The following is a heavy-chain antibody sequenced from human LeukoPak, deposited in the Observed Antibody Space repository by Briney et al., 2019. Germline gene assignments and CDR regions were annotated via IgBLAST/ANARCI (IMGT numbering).Heavy chain of an antibody. J-gene: IGHJ4*02. Sequence: GGSLRLSCAASGFTFSSYSMNWVRQAPGKGLEWVSYISSSSSTIYYADSVKGRFTISRDNAKNSLYPQMNSLRVEDTAVYYCARAEGSYYDSSGYYLFDYWGQGTLVTVSS. CDR2: ISSSSSTI. CDR1: GFTFSSYS. CDR3: ARAEGSYYDSSGYYLFDY. V-gene: IGHV3-48*01. D-gene: IGHD3-22*01.